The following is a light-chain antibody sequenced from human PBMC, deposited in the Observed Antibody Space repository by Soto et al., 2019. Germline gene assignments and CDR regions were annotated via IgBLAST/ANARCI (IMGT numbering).Light chain of an antibody. J-gene: IGKJ4*01. V-gene: IGKV1-5*03. CDR1: QSISSW. CDR3: QQYNISPLT. Sequence: DIQMTQSPSTLSASVGDRVTITCRASQSISSWLAWYQQKPGKAPKLLIYKASSLESGVPSRFSGSGSGTEFTLTISSLQPAAVATYYCQQYNISPLTFGGGTKVAIK. CDR2: KAS.